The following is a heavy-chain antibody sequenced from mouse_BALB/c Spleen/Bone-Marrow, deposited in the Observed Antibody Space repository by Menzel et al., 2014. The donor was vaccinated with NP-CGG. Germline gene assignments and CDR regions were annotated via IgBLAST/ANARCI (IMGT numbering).Heavy chain of an antibody. CDR3: ARLTYYGLSDY. CDR1: GFDFSRYW. CDR2: INPESSTI. J-gene: IGHJ2*01. V-gene: IGHV4-1*02. D-gene: IGHD1-2*01. Sequence: EVKVVESGGGLVQPGGSLKLSCTASGFDFSRYWMSWVRQAPGKGLQWIGEINPESSTINYTPSLKDKFIISRDNAKKYAVPANEQVRSEDTALYYCARLTYYGLSDYWGQGTPLTVSS.